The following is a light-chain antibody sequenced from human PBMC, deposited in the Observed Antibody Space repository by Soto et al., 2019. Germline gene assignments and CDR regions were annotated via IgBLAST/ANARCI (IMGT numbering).Light chain of an antibody. Sequence: DVVLTQTPLSLPVTPGEPASISCRSSRSLLDSADGNTYLDWFLQKPGQSPQLLIHTLSYRASGGSDRIRGSGSGTDFTLKISRVEAEDVGVYYCMQRIDFPPTFGPGTKVEIK. J-gene: IGKJ1*01. CDR3: MQRIDFPPT. CDR1: RSLLDSADGNTY. V-gene: IGKV2-40*01. CDR2: TLS.